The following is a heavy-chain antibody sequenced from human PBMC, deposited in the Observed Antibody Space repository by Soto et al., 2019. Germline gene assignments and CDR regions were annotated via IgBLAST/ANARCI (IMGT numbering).Heavy chain of an antibody. V-gene: IGHV3-33*01. CDR3: ARTPIYDPPPYYYGMDV. CDR1: GFTFSSYG. D-gene: IGHD3-3*01. CDR2: IWYDGSNK. J-gene: IGHJ6*02. Sequence: QVQLVESGGGVVQPGRSLRLSCAASGFTFSSYGMHWVRQAPGKGLEWVAVIWYDGSNKYYADSVKDRFTIPRDNSKNTLYLQMNSLRAEDTAVYYCARTPIYDPPPYYYGMDVWGQGTTVTVSS.